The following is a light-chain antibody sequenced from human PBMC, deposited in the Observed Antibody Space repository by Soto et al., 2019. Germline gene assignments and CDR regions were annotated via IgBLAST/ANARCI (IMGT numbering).Light chain of an antibody. Sequence: DIVMTQSPLSLPVTPGEPASISCRSSQSLLHSNGYTYLDCYLQKPGQSPQLLIYWGSNRASGVPDRFRGSGSGTDFTLKISRVEAEDVGVYYCMQALQTPLTFGPGTKVDIK. CDR2: WGS. CDR1: QSLLHSNGYTY. J-gene: IGKJ3*01. CDR3: MQALQTPLT. V-gene: IGKV2-28*01.